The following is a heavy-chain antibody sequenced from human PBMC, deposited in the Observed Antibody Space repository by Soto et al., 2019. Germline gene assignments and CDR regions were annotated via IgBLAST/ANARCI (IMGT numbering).Heavy chain of an antibody. CDR1: GFTFSSYG. V-gene: IGHV3-33*01. J-gene: IGHJ6*02. CDR2: IWYDGSNK. Sequence: QVQLVESGGGVVQPGRSLRLSCAASGFTFSSYGMHWVRQAPGKGLEWVAVIWYDGSNKYYADSVKGRFTISRDNSKNTLYLQMNSLRAEDTAVYYCARGIRGPDGMDVWGQGTTVTVSS. D-gene: IGHD3-3*02. CDR3: ARGIRGPDGMDV.